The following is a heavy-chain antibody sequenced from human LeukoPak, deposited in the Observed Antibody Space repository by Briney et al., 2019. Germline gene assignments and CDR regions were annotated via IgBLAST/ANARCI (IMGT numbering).Heavy chain of an antibody. V-gene: IGHV3-11*05. Sequence: GGSLRLSCAASGFIFSDYYMSWIRQAPGKGLEWVSYISGSSSLTKYADSVKGRFTISRDNAKNSLYLQMNSLRVEDTAVYYCARDPLEWELPGLVDYWGQGILVTVSS. CDR3: ARDPLEWELPGLVDY. CDR2: ISGSSSLT. CDR1: GFIFSDYY. J-gene: IGHJ4*02. D-gene: IGHD1-26*01.